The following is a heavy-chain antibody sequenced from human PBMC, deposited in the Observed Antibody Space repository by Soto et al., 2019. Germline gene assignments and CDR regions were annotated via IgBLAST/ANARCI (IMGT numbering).Heavy chain of an antibody. CDR3: ARSRGGSGPPGFDY. Sequence: SETLSLTCAVSGGSISSGGYSLSWIRQPPGKGLEWIGYIYQSGSTYYNPSLKSRVTISVDRSKNQFSLKLSSVTAADTAVYYCARSRGGSGPPGFDYWGQGTLVTVSS. CDR2: IYQSGST. CDR1: GGSISSGGYS. J-gene: IGHJ4*02. V-gene: IGHV4-30-2*01. D-gene: IGHD3-10*01.